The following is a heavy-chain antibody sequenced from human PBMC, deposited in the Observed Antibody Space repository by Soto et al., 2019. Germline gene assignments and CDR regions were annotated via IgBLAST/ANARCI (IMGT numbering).Heavy chain of an antibody. D-gene: IGHD6-13*01. Sequence: ASVKVSCKASGYTFTSYGISWVRQAPGQGLEWMGWISAYNGNTNYAQKPQGRVTMTTDTSTSTAYMELRSLRSDDTAVYYCARDKIPRIAAAGITGYWGQGTLVTVSS. CDR2: ISAYNGNT. CDR1: GYTFTSYG. J-gene: IGHJ4*02. V-gene: IGHV1-18*01. CDR3: ARDKIPRIAAAGITGY.